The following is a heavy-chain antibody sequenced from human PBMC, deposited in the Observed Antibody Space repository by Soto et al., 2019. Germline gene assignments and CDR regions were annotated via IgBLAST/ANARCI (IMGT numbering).Heavy chain of an antibody. CDR3: ARVHYDILTRYYWPYYYYVRDV. CDR2: IIPIFGTA. V-gene: IGHV1-69*13. D-gene: IGHD3-9*01. Sequence: SVKVSCKASGGTFSSYAISWVRQAPGQGLEWMGGIIPIFGTANYAQKFKGRVTITADESTSTAYMELSSLRSEDTAVYYGARVHYDILTRYYWPYYYYVRDVWGQGATVTVSS. J-gene: IGHJ6*02. CDR1: GGTFSSYA.